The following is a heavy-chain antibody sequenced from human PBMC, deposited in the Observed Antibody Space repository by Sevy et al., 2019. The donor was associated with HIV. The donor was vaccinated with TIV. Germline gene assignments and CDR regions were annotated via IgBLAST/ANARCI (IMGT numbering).Heavy chain of an antibody. J-gene: IGHJ3*01. D-gene: IGHD4-17*01. Sequence: SETLSLTCAVSGGSISSGVYSWNWIRQPPGKGLEWIVYIFHSGHTYYNPSLKRRLTISLDMSRNKSSLKMNSVTAADTAVYYCARDGGTLTSPGAFDFWGQGTMVTVSS. V-gene: IGHV4-30-2*01. CDR1: GGSISSGVYS. CDR2: IFHSGHT. CDR3: ARDGGTLTSPGAFDF.